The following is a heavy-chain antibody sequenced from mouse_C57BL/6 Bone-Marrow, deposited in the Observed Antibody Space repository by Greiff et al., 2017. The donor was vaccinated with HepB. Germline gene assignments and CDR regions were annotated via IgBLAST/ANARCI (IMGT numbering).Heavy chain of an antibody. D-gene: IGHD2-3*01. CDR2: INPGSGGT. CDR3: ARSAIYDGYYYYFDY. J-gene: IGHJ2*01. CDR1: GYAFTNYL. Sequence: QVQLKESGAELVRPGTSVKVSCKASGYAFTNYLIEWVKQRPGQGLEWIGVINPGSGGTNYNEKFKGKATLTADKSSSTAYMQLSSLTSEDSAVYFCARSAIYDGYYYYFDYWGQGTTLTVSS. V-gene: IGHV1-54*01.